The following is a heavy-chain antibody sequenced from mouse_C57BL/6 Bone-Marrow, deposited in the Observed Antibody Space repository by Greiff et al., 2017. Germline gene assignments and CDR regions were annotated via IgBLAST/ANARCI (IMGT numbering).Heavy chain of an antibody. CDR2: ISGGGGNT. Sequence: DVQLQESGGGLVKPGGSLKLSCAASGFTFSSYTMSWVRQTPEKRLEWVATISGGGGNTYYPDSVKGRFTISRDNAKNTLYLQMSSLRSEDTALYYCAPLLTGTFAYWGQGTLVTVSA. V-gene: IGHV5-9*01. J-gene: IGHJ3*01. D-gene: IGHD4-1*01. CDR1: GFTFSSYT. CDR3: APLLTGTFAY.